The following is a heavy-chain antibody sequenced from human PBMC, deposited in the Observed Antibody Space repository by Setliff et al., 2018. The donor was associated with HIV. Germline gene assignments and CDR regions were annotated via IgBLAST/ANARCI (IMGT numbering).Heavy chain of an antibody. CDR1: GDSVSSRSYY. CDR2: IYYSGST. D-gene: IGHD1-1*01. V-gene: IGHV4-61*03. J-gene: IGHJ4*02. CDR3: AQLGMVDDFDC. Sequence: SETLSLTCTVSGDSVSSRSYYWSWIRQPPGKGLEWIGYIYYSGSTNYNPSLKSRVTISVDTSKNHFSLKLRSVTAADTAVYYCAQLGMVDDFDCWGQGTLVTVSS.